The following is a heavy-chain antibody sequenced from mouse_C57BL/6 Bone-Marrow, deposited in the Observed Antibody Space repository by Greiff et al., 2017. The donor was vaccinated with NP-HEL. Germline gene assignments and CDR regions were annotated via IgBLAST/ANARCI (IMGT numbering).Heavy chain of an antibody. CDR3: AREGRYYFDY. Sequence: VQLQQSGAELARPGASVKLSCKASGYTFTSYGISWVKQRTGQGLEWIGEIYPRSGNTYYNEKFKGKATLTAAKSSSTAYMELRSLTAEDSAVYFCAREGRYYFDYGGQGTTPTVSS. J-gene: IGHJ2*01. V-gene: IGHV1-81*01. CDR2: IYPRSGNT. CDR1: GYTFTSYG. D-gene: IGHD3-3*01.